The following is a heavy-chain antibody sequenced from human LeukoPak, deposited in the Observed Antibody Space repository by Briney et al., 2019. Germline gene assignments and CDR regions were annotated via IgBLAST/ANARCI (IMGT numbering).Heavy chain of an antibody. J-gene: IGHJ5*02. D-gene: IGHD5-24*01. CDR3: ARVMRRWLQSMAGNWFDP. CDR2: INPNSGGT. V-gene: IGHV1-2*02. CDR1: GYTFTGYY. Sequence: ASVKVSCKASGYTFTGYYMHWVRQAPGQGLEWMGWINPNSGGTNYAQKFQGRVTMTRDTSISTAYMELSRLRSDDTAVYYCARVMRRWLQSMAGNWFDPWGQGTLVTVSS.